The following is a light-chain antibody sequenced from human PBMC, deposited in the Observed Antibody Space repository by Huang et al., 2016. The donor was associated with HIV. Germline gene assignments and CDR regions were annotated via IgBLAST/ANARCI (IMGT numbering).Light chain of an antibody. CDR2: DTS. V-gene: IGKV3-11*01. CDR3: QQRSNWPRIT. J-gene: IGKJ5*01. Sequence: EIVMTQSPATLSLSPGERATLACRASQSVSSDLAWYQQKPGQAPRLLIYDTSNRATGIPARFRGSGSGTDFTLTISSLEPEDSAVYYCQQRSNWPRITFGQGTRLEIK. CDR1: QSVSSD.